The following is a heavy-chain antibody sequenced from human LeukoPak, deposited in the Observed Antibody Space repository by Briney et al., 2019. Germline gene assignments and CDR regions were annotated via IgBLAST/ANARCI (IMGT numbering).Heavy chain of an antibody. V-gene: IGHV3-33*08. CDR3: ARYIVGATQYFDY. J-gene: IGHJ4*02. Sequence: PGGSLRLSCAASGFTFSSYGMHWVRQAPGKGLEWVAVIWYDGSNKYYADSVKGRFTISRDNSKNTLYLQMNSLRAEDTAVYYCARYIVGATQYFDYWGQGTLVTVSS. CDR1: GFTFSSYG. CDR2: IWYDGSNK. D-gene: IGHD1-26*01.